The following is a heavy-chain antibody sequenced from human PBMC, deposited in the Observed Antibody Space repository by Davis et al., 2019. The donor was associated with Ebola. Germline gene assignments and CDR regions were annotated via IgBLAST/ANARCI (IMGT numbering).Heavy chain of an antibody. CDR1: GFIFISYA. J-gene: IGHJ5*02. CDR3: AKVHPPTTVTTGWFDP. D-gene: IGHD4-17*01. CDR2: ISVRSIT. V-gene: IGHV3-23*01. Sequence: GESLKISCAASGFIFISYAMSWVRQAPGKGLEWVSSISVRSITYHADSVKGRFTSYRDNSKNTLYLQMNSLRAEDTAVYYCAKVHPPTTVTTGWFDPWGQGTLVTVAS.